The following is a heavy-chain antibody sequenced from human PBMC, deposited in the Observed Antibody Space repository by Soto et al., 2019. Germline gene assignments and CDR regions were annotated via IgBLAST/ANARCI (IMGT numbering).Heavy chain of an antibody. CDR3: ARQSYDSSDYFDY. D-gene: IGHD3-22*01. CDR2: IYYSGST. V-gene: IGHV4-39*01. CDR1: GGSISSSSYY. J-gene: IGHJ4*02. Sequence: LSLTCTVSGGSISSSSYYWGWIRQPPGKGLEWIGSIYYSGSTYYNPSLKSRVTISVDTSRIHFSLKLISVTAADTAVYYCARQSYDSSDYFDYWGQGTLVTVSS.